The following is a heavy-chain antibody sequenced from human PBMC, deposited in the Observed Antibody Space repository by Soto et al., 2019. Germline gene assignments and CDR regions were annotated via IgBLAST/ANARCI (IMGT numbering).Heavy chain of an antibody. D-gene: IGHD3-10*01. V-gene: IGHV4-4*02. CDR2: MHHSGAT. J-gene: IGHJ4*02. CDR3: ATGSLYYYGSGGMWDS. Sequence: QVRLQESGPGLVKPSGTLSLTCLVSGGSMSSPNWWSWVRQAPGKGLEWIAEMHHSGATNSNPSLKMRVVISIHRKKHQFSLNLSPVAAADTAGYYCATGSLYYYGSGGMWDSWGRGALVTVSS. CDR1: GGSMSSPNW.